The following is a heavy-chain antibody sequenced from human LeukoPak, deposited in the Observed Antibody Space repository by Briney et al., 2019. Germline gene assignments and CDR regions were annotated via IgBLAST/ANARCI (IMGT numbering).Heavy chain of an antibody. V-gene: IGHV1-2*02. CDR3: ARRDGNNFPYYFDN. Sequence: ASVKVSCKASGYTFTGYYMHWVRQAPGQGLVWMGWINPNSGGTNYAQKFQGRVTMTRDTSISTAYMEVSSLRSDDTAVYYCARRDGNNFPYYFDNWGQGTLVTVSS. CDR2: INPNSGGT. CDR1: GYTFTGYY. J-gene: IGHJ4*02. D-gene: IGHD5-24*01.